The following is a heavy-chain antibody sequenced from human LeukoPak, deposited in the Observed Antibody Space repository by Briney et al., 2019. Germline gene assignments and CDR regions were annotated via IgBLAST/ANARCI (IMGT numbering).Heavy chain of an antibody. CDR1: GGTFSSYG. D-gene: IGHD6-13*01. V-gene: IGHV1-69*13. CDR3: ARGEGSSWSGRWFDP. J-gene: IGHJ5*02. Sequence: ASVKVSCKASGGTFSSYGISWVRQAPGQGLEWMGGIIPIFGTANYAQKFQGKVTITADVSTRTAYMELSSLKSEDTAVYYCARGEGSSWSGRWFDPWGQGTLVTVSS. CDR2: IIPIFGTA.